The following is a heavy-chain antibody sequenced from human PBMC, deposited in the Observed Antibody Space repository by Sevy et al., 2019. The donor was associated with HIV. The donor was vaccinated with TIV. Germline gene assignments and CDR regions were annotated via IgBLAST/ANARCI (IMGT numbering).Heavy chain of an antibody. V-gene: IGHV1-46*01. Sequence: ASVKVSCKASGYTFTSYYMHWVRQAPGQGLEWMGIINPSGGSTSYAQKFQGRVTMTRDTSTSTVYMELSSLRSEDTAVYYYARASTVTGGAFDIWGQGTMVTVSS. CDR1: GYTFTSYY. D-gene: IGHD4-17*01. J-gene: IGHJ3*02. CDR2: INPSGGST. CDR3: ARASTVTGGAFDI.